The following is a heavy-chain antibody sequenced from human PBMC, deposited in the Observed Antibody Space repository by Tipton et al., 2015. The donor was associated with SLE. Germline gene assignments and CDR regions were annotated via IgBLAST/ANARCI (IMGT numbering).Heavy chain of an antibody. V-gene: IGHV4-39*07. CDR3: ARTDTAMDLDY. CDR2: IYYSGST. J-gene: IGHJ4*02. D-gene: IGHD5-18*01. Sequence: TLSLTCTVSGGSISSSSYYWGWIRQPPGKGLEWIGSIYYSGSTYYNPSLKSRVTISVDTSKNQFSLKLSSVTAADTAVYYCARTDTAMDLDYWGQGTLVTVSS. CDR1: GGSISSSSYY.